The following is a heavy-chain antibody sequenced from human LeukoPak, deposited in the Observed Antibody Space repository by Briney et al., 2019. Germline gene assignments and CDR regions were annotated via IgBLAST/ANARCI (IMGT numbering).Heavy chain of an antibody. CDR3: AKENYYSGMDV. CDR2: INSDGSSA. CDR1: GFTFSNAW. J-gene: IGHJ6*02. Sequence: PGGSLRLSCAASGFTFSNAWMSWVRQAPGEGLVWVSRINSDGSSASYADSVKGRFTISRDNAKNTLYLQMNSLRAEDTAVYYCAKENYYSGMDVWGQGTTVTVSS. V-gene: IGHV3-74*01.